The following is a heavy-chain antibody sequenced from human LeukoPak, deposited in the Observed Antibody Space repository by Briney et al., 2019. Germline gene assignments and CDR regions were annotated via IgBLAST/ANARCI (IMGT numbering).Heavy chain of an antibody. CDR2: ISSDGTKT. V-gene: IGHV3-43*01. CDR1: GFTFDDYT. CDR3: AKDTGHGARWYSALVFYGMDV. J-gene: IGHJ6*02. Sequence: GGSLRLSCVASGFTFDDYTMHWVRQAPGRGLEWVSLISSDGTKTYYAGSLRGRFTISRDNSKKSLYLQMNSLTTEDTAFYYCAKDTGHGARWYSALVFYGMDVWGQGTTVIVSS. D-gene: IGHD4-23*01.